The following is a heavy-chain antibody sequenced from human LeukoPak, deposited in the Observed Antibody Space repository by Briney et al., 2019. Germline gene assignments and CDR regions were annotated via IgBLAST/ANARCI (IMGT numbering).Heavy chain of an antibody. Sequence: ASVEVSCKASGYTFTSYGVSWVRQAPGQGLEWMGWISAYNGNTNYAQKLQGRVTMTTDTSTSTAYMELRSLRSDDTAVYYCARDGPMSGSYRYFDYWGQGTLVTVSS. CDR2: ISAYNGNT. CDR3: ARDGPMSGSYRYFDY. CDR1: GYTFTSYG. D-gene: IGHD1-26*01. J-gene: IGHJ4*02. V-gene: IGHV1-18*01.